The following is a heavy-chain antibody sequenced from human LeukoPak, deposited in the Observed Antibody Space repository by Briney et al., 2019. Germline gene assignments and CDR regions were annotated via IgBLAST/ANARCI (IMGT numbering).Heavy chain of an antibody. V-gene: IGHV3-7*01. CDR1: GFTFSSYW. Sequence: AGGSLRLSCAASGFTFSSYWMSWVRQAPGKGLEWVANMKQDGSKQHYVDSVKGRFTISRDNAKNSLYLQMNSLRAEDTAVYYCARILTGYDAFDYWGQGTLVTVSS. CDR2: MKQDGSKQ. J-gene: IGHJ4*02. CDR3: ARILTGYDAFDY. D-gene: IGHD3-9*01.